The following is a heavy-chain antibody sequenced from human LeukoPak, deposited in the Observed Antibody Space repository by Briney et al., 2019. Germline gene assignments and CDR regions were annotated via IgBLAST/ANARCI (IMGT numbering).Heavy chain of an antibody. D-gene: IGHD3-10*01. CDR3: AKGNYYMGLHRPYYFDY. J-gene: IGHJ4*02. Sequence: GGSLRLSCAASGFTFSSYAMSWVRQAPGKGLEWVPAISGSGGSTYYADSVKGRFTISRDNSKNTLYLQMNSLRAEDTAVYYCAKGNYYMGLHRPYYFDYWGQGTLVTVSS. CDR1: GFTFSSYA. CDR2: ISGSGGST. V-gene: IGHV3-23*01.